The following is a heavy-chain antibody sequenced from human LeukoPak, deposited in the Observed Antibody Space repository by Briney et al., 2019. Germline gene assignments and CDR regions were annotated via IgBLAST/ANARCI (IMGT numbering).Heavy chain of an antibody. CDR2: VGGGGGST. CDR1: GFTFSSYV. Sequence: GGSLRLSCAASGFTFSSYVMSWVRQAPGKGLEWVSAVGGGGGSTYYADSVKGRFTISRDISKNTLYLQMNSLRVEDTAVYYCAKDILRGVSRGTFDYWGQGTLVTVSS. D-gene: IGHD2-8*01. V-gene: IGHV3-23*01. J-gene: IGHJ4*02. CDR3: AKDILRGVSRGTFDY.